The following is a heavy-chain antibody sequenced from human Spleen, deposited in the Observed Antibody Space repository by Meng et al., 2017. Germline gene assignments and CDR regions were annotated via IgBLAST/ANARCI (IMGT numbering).Heavy chain of an antibody. D-gene: IGHD1-26*01. V-gene: IGHV4-39*01. CDR3: ARRGGSYSPLDY. CDR1: GGSISSSSYY. Sequence: QLQLQESGPGLVKPSETLSLTCTVSGGSISSSSYYWGWIRQPPGKGLEWIGSIGHSGFTYYTPSLESRVTVSVDTSRSQFSLELTSVTAADTAVYYCARRGGSYSPLDYWGQGTLVTVSS. J-gene: IGHJ4*02. CDR2: IGHSGFT.